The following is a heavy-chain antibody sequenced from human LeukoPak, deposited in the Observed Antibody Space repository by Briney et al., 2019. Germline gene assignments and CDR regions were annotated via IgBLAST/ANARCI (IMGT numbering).Heavy chain of an antibody. CDR1: GFTFSNYT. Sequence: GGSLRLSCAASGFTFSNYTMSWVRQAPGKGLEWVSLISGSGASTYYPDSVKGRFTISRDNSKNTLSLQMYSLRAEDTAVYYCAPDLRGSASSLDDWGQGTLVTVSS. V-gene: IGHV3-23*01. CDR3: APDLRGSASSLDD. CDR2: ISGSGAST. D-gene: IGHD6-25*01. J-gene: IGHJ4*02.